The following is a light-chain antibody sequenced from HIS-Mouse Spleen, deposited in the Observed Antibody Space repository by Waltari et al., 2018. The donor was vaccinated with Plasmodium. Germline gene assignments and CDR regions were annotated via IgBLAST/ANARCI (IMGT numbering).Light chain of an antibody. V-gene: IGLV2-23*01. CDR2: EGS. CDR3: CSYAGSSTYV. Sequence: QSALTQPASVSGSPGQSITISCTGTSSDVGSYNLVSWYQQHPGKAHKLMIYEGSKRPSCVSNRFSCSKSGNTASLTISGLQAEDEADYYCCSYAGSSTYVFGTGTKVTVL. CDR1: SSDVGSYNL. J-gene: IGLJ1*01.